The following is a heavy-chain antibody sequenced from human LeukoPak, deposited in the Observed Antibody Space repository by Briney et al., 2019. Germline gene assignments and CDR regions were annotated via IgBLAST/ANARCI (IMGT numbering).Heavy chain of an antibody. Sequence: SETLSLTCTVSGDSISSSNCYWGWIRQPPGKGLEWIGSIYFSGGTYYNASLKSRVTISVDTSKNQFSLKLSSVTAADTAVYYCARGRPNCSGGSCYSARGWGRGYYFDYWGQGTLVTVSS. J-gene: IGHJ4*02. D-gene: IGHD2-15*01. V-gene: IGHV4-39*01. CDR1: GDSISSSNCY. CDR3: ARGRPNCSGGSCYSARGWGRGYYFDY. CDR2: IYFSGGT.